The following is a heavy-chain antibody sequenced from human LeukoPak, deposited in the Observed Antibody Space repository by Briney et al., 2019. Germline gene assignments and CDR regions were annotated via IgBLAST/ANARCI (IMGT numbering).Heavy chain of an antibody. CDR1: GGSISSYY. D-gene: IGHD6-19*01. V-gene: IGHV4-59*12. Sequence: SETLSLTCTVSGGSISSYYWSWIRQPPGKGLEWIGYIYYSGSTNYNPSLKSRVTMSVDTSKNQFSLKLSSVTAADTAVYYCARSGWPQKKYFDYWGQGTLVTVSS. CDR3: ARSGWPQKKYFDY. CDR2: IYYSGST. J-gene: IGHJ4*02.